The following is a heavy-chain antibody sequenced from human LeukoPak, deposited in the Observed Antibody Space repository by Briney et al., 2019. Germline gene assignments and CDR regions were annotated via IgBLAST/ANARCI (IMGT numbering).Heavy chain of an antibody. CDR1: GFTFSSYW. CDR3: ARGGEGYDFWSGYKGGGY. D-gene: IGHD3-3*01. Sequence: GGSLRLSCAASGFTFSSYWMSWVRQAPGKGLEWVANIKQDGSEKYYVDSVKGRFTISRDNAKNSLYLQMNSLRAEDTAVYYCARGGEGYDFWSGYKGGGYWGQGTLVTVSS. CDR2: IKQDGSEK. V-gene: IGHV3-7*01. J-gene: IGHJ4*02.